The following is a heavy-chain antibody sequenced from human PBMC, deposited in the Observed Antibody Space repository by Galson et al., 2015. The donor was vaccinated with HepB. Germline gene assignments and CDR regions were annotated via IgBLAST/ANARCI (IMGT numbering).Heavy chain of an antibody. CDR1: GFTFTTYS. V-gene: IGHV3-21*05. CDR2: ITSSGDYI. CDR3: ARDSDWAFDI. Sequence: SLRLSCAASGFTFTTYSMNWVRQAPGKGLEWVSYITSSGDYISYADSVKGRFTISRDNPKISLYLQMNSLRAEDTAVYYCARDSDWAFDIWGQGKWSPSLQ. D-gene: IGHD3-9*01. J-gene: IGHJ3*02.